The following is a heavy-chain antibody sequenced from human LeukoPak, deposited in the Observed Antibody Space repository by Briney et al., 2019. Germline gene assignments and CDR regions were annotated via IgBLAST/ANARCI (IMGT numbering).Heavy chain of an antibody. J-gene: IGHJ4*02. D-gene: IGHD3-16*02. V-gene: IGHV1-18*04. Sequence: ASVKVSCKASGYTFTSYGISWVRQAPGQGLEWMGWISAYNGNTNYAQKLQGRVTMTTDTSTSTAYMELRSLRSDDTAVYYCARDAGTYDYVWGSYRFDYWGQGTLVTVSS. CDR1: GYTFTSYG. CDR3: ARDAGTYDYVWGSYRFDY. CDR2: ISAYNGNT.